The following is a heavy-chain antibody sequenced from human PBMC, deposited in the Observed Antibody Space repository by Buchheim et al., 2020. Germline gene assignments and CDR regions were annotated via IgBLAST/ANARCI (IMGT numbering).Heavy chain of an antibody. CDR1: GVSLSSTNSY. CDR2: MSYSGNT. V-gene: IGHV4-39*07. D-gene: IGHD1-26*01. J-gene: IGHJ6*02. Sequence: QLQLQESGPGLVKPSETLSLTCTVSGVSLSSTNSYWGWIRQPPGKGLEWIGRMSYSGNTHYNMSLKSRVTISRDTSKNQLSLKLSSVTAADTAVYYCARDRVGPTYYYYYDSDVWGPGTT. CDR3: ARDRVGPTYYYYYDSDV.